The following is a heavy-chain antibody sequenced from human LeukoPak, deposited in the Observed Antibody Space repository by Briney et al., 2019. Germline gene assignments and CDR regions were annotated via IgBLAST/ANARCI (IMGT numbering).Heavy chain of an antibody. J-gene: IGHJ4*02. V-gene: IGHV4-59*08. CDR1: GGSISTYY. D-gene: IGHD2-15*01. Sequence: SETLSLTCTVSGGSISTYYWSWIRQPPGEGLEWIGYIYYSGSTNYNPSLKSRVTISVDTSKNQFSLRLSSVTAADTAVYYCARTVGLYTPLFSPSHFDYWGQGTLVTVSS. CDR3: ARTVGLYTPLFSPSHFDY. CDR2: IYYSGST.